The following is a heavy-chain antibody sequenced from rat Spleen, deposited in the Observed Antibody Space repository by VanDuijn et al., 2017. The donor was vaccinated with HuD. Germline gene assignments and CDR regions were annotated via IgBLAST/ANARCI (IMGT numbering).Heavy chain of an antibody. V-gene: IGHV3-1*01. Sequence: EVQLKESGPGLVKPSLTLSLTCSVTGYSITSNYWGWIRKFPGNKMEWMGYISYSGSTSYNPSLKSRISITRDTSKNQFFLQLNSVTTEDTATYYCARPANYGGGYYFDYWGHGVMVTVSS. CDR2: ISYSGST. CDR3: ARPANYGGGYYFDY. CDR1: GYSITSNY. J-gene: IGHJ2*01. D-gene: IGHD1-11*01.